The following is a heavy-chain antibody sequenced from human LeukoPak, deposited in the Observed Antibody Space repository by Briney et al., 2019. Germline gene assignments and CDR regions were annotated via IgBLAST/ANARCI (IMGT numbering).Heavy chain of an antibody. J-gene: IGHJ4*02. D-gene: IGHD5-18*01. CDR2: INPNSGGT. CDR3: ARDSVDTAMTTPFDY. V-gene: IGHV1-2*02. Sequence: ASVKVSCKASGYTFTGYYMHWVRQAPGQGLEWMGWINPNSGGTNYAQKFQGRVTMTRDTSISTAYMELSRLRSDDTAVYYCARDSVDTAMTTPFDYWGQGTLVTVSS. CDR1: GYTFTGYY.